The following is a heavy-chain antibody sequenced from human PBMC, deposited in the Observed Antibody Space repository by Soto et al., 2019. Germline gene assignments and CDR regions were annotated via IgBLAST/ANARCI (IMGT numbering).Heavy chain of an antibody. CDR2: IIPLLGAI. J-gene: IGHJ4*02. V-gene: IGHV1-69*01. D-gene: IGHD6-19*01. CDR1: GGNFSSYA. Sequence: QVQLVQSGAEVKNPGSSVKVSCKTSGGNFSSYAISWVRRAPGQGLEWMGGIIPLLGAIKYAQKFQDRLAIRAAEPPTTAYMELSILRSEDTPDYYCARERATVAEWTNHFDCCGQGTLVTVSS. CDR3: ARERATVAEWTNHFDC.